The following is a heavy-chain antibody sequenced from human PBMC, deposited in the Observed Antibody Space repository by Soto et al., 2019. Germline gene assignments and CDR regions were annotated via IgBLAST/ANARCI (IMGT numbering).Heavy chain of an antibody. V-gene: IGHV1-69*06. J-gene: IGHJ4*02. CDR2: IIPIFGTA. CDR3: VTPGDYYDSSGYGN. CDR1: GGTFSSYA. D-gene: IGHD3-22*01. Sequence: QVQLVQSGAEVKKPGSSVKVSCKASGGTFSSYAISWVRQAPGQGLEWMGGIIPIFGTANYAQKFQGRVTITADKSTSTAYMELSSLRSEDTAVYYCVTPGDYYDSSGYGNWGQGTLVTVSS.